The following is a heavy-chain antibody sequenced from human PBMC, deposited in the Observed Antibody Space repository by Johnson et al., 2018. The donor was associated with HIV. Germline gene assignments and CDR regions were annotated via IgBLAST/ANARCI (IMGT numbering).Heavy chain of an antibody. V-gene: IGHV3-30*03. Sequence: QVQLVESGGGVVQPGKSLRIYCAVSEFTFSNYAMHWVRLPPGKGLQWVAVISYDGTNKYYADSVQGRFTISRDDSKDTLYLQMERLRAEDSALYYCARGRKDIGAADGLDNDAFDMWGQGTLVTVS. D-gene: IGHD6-25*01. CDR3: ARGRKDIGAADGLDNDAFDM. CDR2: ISYDGTNK. CDR1: EFTFSNYA. J-gene: IGHJ3*02.